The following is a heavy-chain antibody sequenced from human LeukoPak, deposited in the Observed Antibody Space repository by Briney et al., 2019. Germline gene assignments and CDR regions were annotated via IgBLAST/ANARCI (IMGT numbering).Heavy chain of an antibody. V-gene: IGHV1-18*01. CDR3: ARDVRGVRDPSDY. Sequence: HRASVKVSCKASGYTFTSYGVSWVRQAPGQGLEWMGWISAYNGNTNYAQKLQGRVTMTTDTSTSTAYMELRSLRSDDTAVYYCARDVRGVRDPSDYWGQGTLVTVSS. D-gene: IGHD3-10*01. CDR2: ISAYNGNT. J-gene: IGHJ4*02. CDR1: GYTFTSYG.